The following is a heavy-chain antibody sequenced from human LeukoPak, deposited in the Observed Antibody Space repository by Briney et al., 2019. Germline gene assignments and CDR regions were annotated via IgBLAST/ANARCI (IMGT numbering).Heavy chain of an antibody. CDR3: ARVFRYAQGFPFDY. V-gene: IGHV3-23*01. CDR2: ITGSDGTT. D-gene: IGHD2-2*01. CDR1: GFTFSSYA. J-gene: IGHJ4*02. Sequence: GGSLRLSCAASGFTFSSYAMTWVRQAPGKGLEWVSRITGSDGTTNYADSVKGRFTISRDNSKNTLYLQMNSLRAEDTAVYYCARVFRYAQGFPFDYWGLGTLVTVSS.